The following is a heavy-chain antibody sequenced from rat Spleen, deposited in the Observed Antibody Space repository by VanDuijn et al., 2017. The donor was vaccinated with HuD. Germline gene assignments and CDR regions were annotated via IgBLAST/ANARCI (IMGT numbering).Heavy chain of an antibody. CDR2: ISASGGDT. CDR3: AAHGARISRFAY. CDR1: GFTFSGFP. V-gene: IGHV5-46*01. Sequence: EVQLVESGGGLVQPGRSMKLSCAPSGFTFSGFPMAWVRQAPTKGLEWVATISASGGDTYYRDSVKGRFTISRDNAKSTLYLQMDSLRSEDSATYYCAAHGARISRFAYWGQGTLVTVSS. D-gene: IGHD2-7*01. J-gene: IGHJ3*01.